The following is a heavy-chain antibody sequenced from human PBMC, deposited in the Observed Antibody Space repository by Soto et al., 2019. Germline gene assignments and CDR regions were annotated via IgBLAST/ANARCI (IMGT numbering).Heavy chain of an antibody. V-gene: IGHV3-30*03. CDR2: ISYDGSNK. Sequence: GGSLRLSCSASEFTFSSYGMHWVRQAPGKGLEWVAVISYDGSNKYYADSVKGRFTISRDNAKNSLYLQMNSLRAEDTAVYYWARVNGYYYYGMDVWGQGTTVTVSS. D-gene: IGHD3-22*01. J-gene: IGHJ6*02. CDR1: EFTFSSYG. CDR3: ARVNGYYYYGMDV.